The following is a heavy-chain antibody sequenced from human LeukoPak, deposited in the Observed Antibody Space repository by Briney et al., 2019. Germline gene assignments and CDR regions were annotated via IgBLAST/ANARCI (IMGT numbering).Heavy chain of an antibody. Sequence: ASVKVSCKASGYTFTGYYMHWVRQAPGQGLEWMGWINPNSGDTNYAQKFQGRVTLTRDTSISTAYMELSSLRSDDTAIYYCARDGALDFWGQGTLVTASS. V-gene: IGHV1-2*02. J-gene: IGHJ4*02. CDR3: ARDGALDF. CDR1: GYTFTGYY. CDR2: INPNSGDT. D-gene: IGHD4/OR15-4a*01.